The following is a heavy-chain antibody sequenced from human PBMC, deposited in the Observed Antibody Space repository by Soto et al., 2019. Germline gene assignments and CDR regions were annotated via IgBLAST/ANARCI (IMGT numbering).Heavy chain of an antibody. Sequence: QVQLVQSGAEVKKPGSSVKVSCKASGGTFSSYAISWVRQAPGQGLEWMGGIIPIFATANYAQKFQGRVTITADESTRTAYMELSSLRSEDTALYYCARHFHRSGYYLGFDYWGQGTLVSVSS. D-gene: IGHD3-22*01. V-gene: IGHV1-69*12. J-gene: IGHJ4*02. CDR3: ARHFHRSGYYLGFDY. CDR2: IIPIFATA. CDR1: GGTFSSYA.